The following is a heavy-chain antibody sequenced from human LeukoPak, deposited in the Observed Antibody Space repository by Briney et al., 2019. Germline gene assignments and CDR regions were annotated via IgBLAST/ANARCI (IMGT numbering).Heavy chain of an antibody. CDR2: IAYDGSNK. CDR3: ARAPGSSGWYIYYYYGMDV. D-gene: IGHD6-19*01. V-gene: IGHV3-30-3*01. CDR1: GFTFISYA. J-gene: IGHJ6*02. Sequence: AMSLRLSCAASGFTFISYAMHWVRQAPGNGLEWGAVIAYDGSNKYYADSVKGRFTISRDNSKNTLYLQMNSMRAEDTAVYYCARAPGSSGWYIYYYYGMDVWGQGTTVTVSS.